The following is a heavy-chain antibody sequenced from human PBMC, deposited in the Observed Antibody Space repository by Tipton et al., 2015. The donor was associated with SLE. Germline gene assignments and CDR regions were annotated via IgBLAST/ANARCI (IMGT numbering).Heavy chain of an antibody. J-gene: IGHJ4*02. CDR3: ARDEYRYDTTGYHLLGHFDF. D-gene: IGHD3-22*01. V-gene: IGHV4-59*01. CDR2: IYHSGST. CDR1: GGSLSRYY. Sequence: TLSLTCSVSGGSLSRYYWSWIRQPPGKGLEWIGYIYHSGSTNYNPSLKSRVTISVDTSKNQFSLKLSSVTAADTAVYYCARDEYRYDTTGYHLLGHFDFWGQGTQVTVSS.